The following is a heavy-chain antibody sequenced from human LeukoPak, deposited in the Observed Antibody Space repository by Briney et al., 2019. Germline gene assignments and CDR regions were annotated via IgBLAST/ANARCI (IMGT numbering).Heavy chain of an antibody. D-gene: IGHD3-16*01. J-gene: IGHJ3*02. CDR1: GYTFTGYY. Sequence: GASVKVSCTASGYTFTGYYMHWVRQAPGQGLEWMGWINPNSGGTNYAQKFQGRVTMTRDTSISAAYMDLSRLGSDDTAVYYCVRGLNWGSGDAFDIWGQGTMVTVS. CDR2: INPNSGGT. CDR3: VRGLNWGSGDAFDI. V-gene: IGHV1-2*02.